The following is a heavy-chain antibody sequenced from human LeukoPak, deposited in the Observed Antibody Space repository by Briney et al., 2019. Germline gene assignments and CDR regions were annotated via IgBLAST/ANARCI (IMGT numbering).Heavy chain of an antibody. D-gene: IGHD1-20*01. Sequence: PSETLSLTCTVSGGSISSGSYYWSWTRQPAGKGLEWIGRVYTSGSTNYNPSLKSRVTISVDTSKNQFSLKLSSVTAADTAVYYCARSASITGTRFYYYYGMDVWGQGTTVTVSS. CDR3: ARSASITGTRFYYYYGMDV. J-gene: IGHJ6*02. CDR2: VYTSGST. V-gene: IGHV4-61*02. CDR1: GGSISSGSYY.